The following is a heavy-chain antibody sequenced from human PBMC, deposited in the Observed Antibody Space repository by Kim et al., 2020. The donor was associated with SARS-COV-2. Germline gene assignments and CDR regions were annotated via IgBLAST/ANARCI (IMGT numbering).Heavy chain of an antibody. Sequence: GGSLRLSCAASGFTFSSYGMSWVRQAPGKGLEWVSAISGSGGSTYYADSVKGRFTISRDNSKNTLYLQVNSLRAEDTAVYYCTQWGSSWKFDYWGQGTLVTVSS. D-gene: IGHD6-13*01. CDR3: TQWGSSWKFDY. J-gene: IGHJ4*02. V-gene: IGHV3-23*01. CDR1: GFTFSSYG. CDR2: ISGSGGST.